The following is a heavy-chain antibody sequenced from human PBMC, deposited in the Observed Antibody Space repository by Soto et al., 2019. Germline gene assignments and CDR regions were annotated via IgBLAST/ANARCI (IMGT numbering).Heavy chain of an antibody. V-gene: IGHV1-18*01. J-gene: IGHJ4*02. CDR2: ISAYNGNT. Sequence: QVQLVQSGAEVKKPGASVKVSCKASGYTFTSYGISWVRQAPGQGLEWMGWISAYNGNTNYAQKLQGRVTMTTDTSTSTAYMELRSLRSDDTVVYYCARVLDGYYYDSCGYPGYCGQGTLVTVSS. CDR1: GYTFTSYG. D-gene: IGHD3-22*01. CDR3: ARVLDGYYYDSCGYPGY.